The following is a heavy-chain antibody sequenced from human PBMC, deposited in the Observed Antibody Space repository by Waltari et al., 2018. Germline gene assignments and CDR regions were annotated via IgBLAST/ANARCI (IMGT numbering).Heavy chain of an antibody. V-gene: IGHV4-59*01. CDR1: GGSISSYY. D-gene: IGHD4-4*01. J-gene: IGHJ4*02. CDR2: IYYSGST. Sequence: QVQLQESGPGLVKPSETLSLTCTVSGGSISSYYWCWLRQPPGKGLEWIGYIYYSGSTNYNPSLTSRVTISVDTSKNQFSLKLSSVTAADTAVYYCARSTTVTTGSFGYWGQGTLVTVSS. CDR3: ARSTTVTTGSFGY.